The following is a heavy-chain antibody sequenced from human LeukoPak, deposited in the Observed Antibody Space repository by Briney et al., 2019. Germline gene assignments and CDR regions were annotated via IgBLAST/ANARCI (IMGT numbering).Heavy chain of an antibody. J-gene: IGHJ4*02. D-gene: IGHD3-22*01. CDR2: IKSKTDGGTT. Sequence: GGSLRLSCAASGFTFTNAWMTWVRQAPGRGLEWVGRIKSKTDGGTTDYAAPVKDRFTISRDDSKNTLYLQMNSLKTEDTAVYYCTTATSSGYPYWGQGTLVTVSS. CDR1: GFTFTNAW. CDR3: TTATSSGYPY. V-gene: IGHV3-15*01.